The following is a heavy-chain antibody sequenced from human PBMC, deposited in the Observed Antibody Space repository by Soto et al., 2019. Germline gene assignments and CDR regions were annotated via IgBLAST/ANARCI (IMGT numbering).Heavy chain of an antibody. CDR1: GFPFRKNW. Sequence: GGALRLSCAVSGFPFRKNWMHWVRQAPGKGLVWVSRINTDGSSTNYADSVKGRFTISRDNAKNTVYLQLSSLRAEDTAVYYCARCVRQLDLGYDYYAMDVWGQGTTVTVSS. J-gene: IGHJ6*02. V-gene: IGHV3-74*01. CDR2: INTDGSST. D-gene: IGHD6-6*01. CDR3: ARCVRQLDLGYDYYAMDV.